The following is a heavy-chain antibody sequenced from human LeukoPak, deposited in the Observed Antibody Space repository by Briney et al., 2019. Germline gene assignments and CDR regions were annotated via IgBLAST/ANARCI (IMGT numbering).Heavy chain of an antibody. D-gene: IGHD3-22*01. V-gene: IGHV4-59*08. J-gene: IGHJ4*02. CDR1: GGSISSYY. CDR3: ARKTYYDSSGYSFDY. CDR2: IYYSGST. Sequence: PSETLSLTCTVSGGSISSYYWSWIRQPPGKGLEWIGYIYYSGSTKYNPSLKSRVTISVDTSKSQFSLKLTSVTAADTAVYYCARKTYYDSSGYSFDYWGQGTLVTVSS.